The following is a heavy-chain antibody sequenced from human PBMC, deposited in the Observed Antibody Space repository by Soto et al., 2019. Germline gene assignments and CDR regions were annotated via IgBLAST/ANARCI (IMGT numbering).Heavy chain of an antibody. D-gene: IGHD6-19*01. V-gene: IGHV1-46*01. CDR3: AGGEGGGSGWYYFDY. CDR1: GYTFTSYY. J-gene: IGHJ4*02. Sequence: QVQLVQSGAEVKKPGASVKVSCKASGYTFTSYYMHWVRQAPVQGLEWMGIINPTGGSTSYAQKFAGRVTMTRDTSTSTVYMELSSLRSEDTAVYYCAGGEGGGSGWYYFDYWGEGTLVTVSS. CDR2: INPTGGST.